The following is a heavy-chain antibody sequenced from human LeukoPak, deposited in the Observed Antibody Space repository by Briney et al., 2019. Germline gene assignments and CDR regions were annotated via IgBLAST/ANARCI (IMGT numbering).Heavy chain of an antibody. CDR2: INPNSGGT. D-gene: IGHD5-18*01. CDR3: ARDRGYSYGYVFDI. CDR1: GYTFTGYY. J-gene: IGHJ3*02. Sequence: ASVKVSCKASGYTFTGYYMHWVRQAPGQGLEWMGWINPNSGGTNYAQKFQGRVTMTRDTSISTAYMELSRLRSDDTAVYYCARDRGYSYGYVFDIWGQGTMVTVSS. V-gene: IGHV1-2*02.